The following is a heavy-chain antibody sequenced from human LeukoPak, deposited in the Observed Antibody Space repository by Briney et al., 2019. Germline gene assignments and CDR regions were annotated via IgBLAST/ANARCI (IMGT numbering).Heavy chain of an antibody. Sequence: PSLSLSLTRAVCGDSISSGGYSGGWIRQPPGKGLGWIGYIFYSGSTNYNPPLKSRVTISVDTSKNQFSLKLSSVTAADTAVYYCARGQSGYDSVDWGQGTLVTVSS. CDR1: GDSISSGGYS. V-gene: IGHV4-61*08. CDR3: ARGQSGYDSVD. D-gene: IGHD5-12*01. J-gene: IGHJ4*02. CDR2: IFYSGST.